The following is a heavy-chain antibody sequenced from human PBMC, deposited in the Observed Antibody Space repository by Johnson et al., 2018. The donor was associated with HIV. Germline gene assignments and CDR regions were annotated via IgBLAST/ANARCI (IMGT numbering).Heavy chain of an antibody. J-gene: IGHJ3*02. CDR2: IGTAGDT. V-gene: IGHV3-13*01. Sequence: VQLVESGGGLVQPGGSVRLSCAASGFTLSGYDMHWVRQATGKGLEWVSAIGTAGDTYYPGSVKGRFTISRENAKTSLYLQMNSLRAGDTAVYYCAKERYMGSTTLADAFDMWGQGTMVTVSS. D-gene: IGHD1-26*01. CDR1: GFTLSGYD. CDR3: AKERYMGSTTLADAFDM.